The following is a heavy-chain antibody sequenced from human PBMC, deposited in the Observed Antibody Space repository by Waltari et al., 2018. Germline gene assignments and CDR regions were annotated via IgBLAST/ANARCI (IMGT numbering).Heavy chain of an antibody. Sequence: EVQLLESGGGLVQPGGSLRLSCAASGFTFSSYAMSWVRQAPGKGLEWVSAISGSGGSTYYADSVKGRFTISRDNSKNTLYLQMNSLRAEDTAVYYCAKEGRYYDSSGYYPTPYFDYWGQGTLVTVSS. CDR1: GFTFSSYA. CDR2: ISGSGGST. CDR3: AKEGRYYDSSGYYPTPYFDY. D-gene: IGHD3-22*01. J-gene: IGHJ4*02. V-gene: IGHV3-23*01.